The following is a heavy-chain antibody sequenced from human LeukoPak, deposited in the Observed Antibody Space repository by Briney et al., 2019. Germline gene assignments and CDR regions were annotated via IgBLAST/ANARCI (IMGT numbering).Heavy chain of an antibody. CDR3: ARDPYSSGWYGNENYYWFDP. CDR1: GFTLSSYW. V-gene: IGHV3-7*01. J-gene: IGHJ5*02. CDR2: IKQDGSEK. Sequence: GGSLRLSCAASGFTLSSYWMSWVRQAAGKGLEWVANIKQDGSEKYYVDSVKGRFTISRDNAKTSLYLQMNSLRAEDTAVYYCARDPYSSGWYGNENYYWFDPWGQGTLVTVSS. D-gene: IGHD6-19*01.